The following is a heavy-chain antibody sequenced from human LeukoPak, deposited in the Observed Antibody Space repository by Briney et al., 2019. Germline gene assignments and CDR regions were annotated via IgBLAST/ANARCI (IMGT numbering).Heavy chain of an antibody. V-gene: IGHV3-30*04. CDR2: ISYDGSNK. CDR3: AKAAAGMRYFDY. D-gene: IGHD6-13*01. J-gene: IGHJ4*02. CDR1: GFTFSSYA. Sequence: PGGSLRLSCAASGFTFSSYAMHWVRQAPGKGLEWVALISYDGSNKYYADSVKGRFTISSDNSKNTLYLQMNSLRAEDTAVYYCAKAAAGMRYFDYWGQGTLVTVSS.